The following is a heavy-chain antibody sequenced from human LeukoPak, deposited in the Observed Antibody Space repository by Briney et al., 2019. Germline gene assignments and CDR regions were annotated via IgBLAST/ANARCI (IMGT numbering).Heavy chain of an antibody. CDR3: AHLYCSGGSCYRYFQH. J-gene: IGHJ1*01. Sequence: ESGPTLVKPTQTLTLTCTFSGFSLSTSGVGVGWIRQPPGKALEWLALIYWDDDKRYSPSLKSRLTITKDTSKNQVVLTMTNMDPVDTATYYCAHLYCSGGSCYRYFQHWGQGTLVTVSS. CDR1: GFSLSTSGVG. D-gene: IGHD2-15*01. V-gene: IGHV2-5*02. CDR2: IYWDDDK.